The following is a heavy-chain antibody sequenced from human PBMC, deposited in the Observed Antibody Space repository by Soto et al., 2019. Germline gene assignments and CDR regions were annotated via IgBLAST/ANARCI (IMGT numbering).Heavy chain of an antibody. V-gene: IGHV3-30*18. CDR2: ISYDGSNK. D-gene: IGHD6-13*01. CDR1: GFTFSSYG. J-gene: IGHJ4*02. CDR3: AKEQAGSWYVAY. Sequence: QVQLVESGGGVVQPGRSLRLSCAASGFTFSSYGMHWVRQAPGKGLEWVAVISYDGSNKYYADSVKGRFTISRDNSKNTLYLQMNSLRAEDTAVYYCAKEQAGSWYVAYWGQGTLVTVSS.